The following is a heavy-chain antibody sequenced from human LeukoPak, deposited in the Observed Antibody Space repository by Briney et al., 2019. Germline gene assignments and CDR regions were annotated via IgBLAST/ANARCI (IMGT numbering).Heavy chain of an antibody. J-gene: IGHJ4*02. CDR3: AREQGANFDY. CDR2: IYYSGST. D-gene: IGHD3-16*01. Sequence: SETLSLTCTVSGGSISSSSYYWGWIRQPPGKGLEWIGSIYYSGSTYYNPSLKSRVTISIDTSKNQFSLKLSSVTAADTAVYYCAREQGANFDYWGQGTLVTVSS. V-gene: IGHV4-39*07. CDR1: GGSISSSSYY.